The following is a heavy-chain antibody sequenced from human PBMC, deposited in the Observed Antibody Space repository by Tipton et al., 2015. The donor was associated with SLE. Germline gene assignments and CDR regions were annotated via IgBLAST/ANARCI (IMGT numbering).Heavy chain of an antibody. V-gene: IGHV4-59*01. Sequence: TLSLTCTVSGASLTGDYWSWIRQPPGQGLEWIGYIHYRGSTNYNPSLKSRVTISLDTSENQFSLKLSSVTAADTAVYYCARDRYCGAGSCFDWYFDLWGRGTLVTVSS. CDR1: GASLTGDY. CDR3: ARDRYCGAGSCFDWYFDL. D-gene: IGHD2-15*01. CDR2: IHYRGST. J-gene: IGHJ2*01.